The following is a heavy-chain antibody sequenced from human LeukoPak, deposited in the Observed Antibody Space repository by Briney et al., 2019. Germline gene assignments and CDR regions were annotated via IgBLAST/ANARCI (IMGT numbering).Heavy chain of an antibody. CDR1: GGSIRSYY. CDR3: AEKQYSGYDGVVFNI. D-gene: IGHD5-12*01. J-gene: IGHJ3*02. Sequence: SETLSLTCTVSGGSIRSYYWRWIRQPPGKGLEWIGYIYYSGSTNYNTSLKSRVSILVRTSKNHFPHMLGSVAPADNAGSYFAEKQYSGYDGVVFNIGGEGTVVTVS. V-gene: IGHV4-59*01. CDR2: IYYSGST.